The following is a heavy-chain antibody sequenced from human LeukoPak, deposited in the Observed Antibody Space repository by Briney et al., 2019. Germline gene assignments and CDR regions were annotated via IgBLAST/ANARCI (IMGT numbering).Heavy chain of an antibody. Sequence: GGSLRLSCAASGFTFSSYAMSWVRQAPGKGLEWVSVIYSGGSTYYADSVKGRFTISRDNSKNTLYLQMNSLRAEDTAVYYCASLANYYGSGSYRGYFQHWGQGTLVTVSS. CDR2: IYSGGST. J-gene: IGHJ1*01. CDR3: ASLANYYGSGSYRGYFQH. V-gene: IGHV3-66*01. D-gene: IGHD3-10*01. CDR1: GFTFSSYA.